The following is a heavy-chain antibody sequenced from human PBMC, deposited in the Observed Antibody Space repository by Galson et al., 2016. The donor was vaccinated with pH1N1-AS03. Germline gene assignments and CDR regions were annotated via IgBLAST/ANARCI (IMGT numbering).Heavy chain of an antibody. CDR2: ISGSGGST. CDR1: GFTFSIYA. Sequence: SLRLSCAASGFTFSIYAMSWVRQAPGKGLEWVSVISGSGGSTYYADSVKGRFTISRGNSKNTLYLQMNSLRAEDTAVYYCAGVRGGVVITFGGVPYFDYWGQGTLVTVSS. D-gene: IGHD3-16*01. J-gene: IGHJ4*02. CDR3: AGVRGGVVITFGGVPYFDY. V-gene: IGHV3-23*01.